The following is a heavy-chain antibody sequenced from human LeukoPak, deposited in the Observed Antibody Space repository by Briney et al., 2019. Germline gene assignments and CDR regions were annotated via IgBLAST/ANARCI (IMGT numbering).Heavy chain of an antibody. V-gene: IGHV3-15*01. CDR3: NTNLGYCRSTRCYANDY. CDR2: IKSKSDGGTT. J-gene: IGHJ4*02. D-gene: IGHD2-2*01. Sequence: GGSLRLSCAASGFTFSNPWMSWVRQAPGKGLEWVGTIKSKSDGGTTDYAAPGKGSFTSAKDDSKNPLSLQINSLKTEDTAVYYCNTNLGYCRSTRCYANDYWGPGTLVSVSS. CDR1: GFTFSNPW.